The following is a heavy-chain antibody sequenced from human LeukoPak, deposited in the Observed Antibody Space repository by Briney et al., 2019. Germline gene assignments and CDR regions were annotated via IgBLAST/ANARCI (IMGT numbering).Heavy chain of an antibody. CDR3: AKSAPSSVAGNFDY. CDR1: GFTFDDYA. J-gene: IGHJ4*02. V-gene: IGHV3-9*01. Sequence: PGGSLRLSCAASGFTFDDYAMHWVRQAPGKGLEWVSGISWNSGSKGYADSVKGRFTISRDNAKNSLYLQMNSLRAEDTALYYCAKSAPSSVAGNFDYWGQGTLVTVSS. D-gene: IGHD6-19*01. CDR2: ISWNSGSK.